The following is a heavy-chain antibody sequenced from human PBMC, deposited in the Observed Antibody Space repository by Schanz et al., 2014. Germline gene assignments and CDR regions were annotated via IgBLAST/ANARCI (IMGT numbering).Heavy chain of an antibody. D-gene: IGHD2-21*01. CDR2: VSRSTPDI. J-gene: IGHJ3*02. Sequence: EVQLVESGGGLVQPGGSLRLSCTASGFTFSSYSMNWVRQAPGKGLEWVSYVSRSTPDIYYADSVKSRFTISRDNSRNTLYLQMNSLRAEDPAVYYCARDGYAVVVISPTESFDTWGQGTMXTVSP. V-gene: IGHV3-48*01. CDR1: GFTFSSYS. CDR3: ARDGYAVVVISPTESFDT.